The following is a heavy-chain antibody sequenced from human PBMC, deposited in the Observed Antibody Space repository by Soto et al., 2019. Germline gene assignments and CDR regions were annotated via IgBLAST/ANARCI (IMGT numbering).Heavy chain of an antibody. CDR1: GFTFSSYA. V-gene: IGHV3-30-3*01. J-gene: IGHJ4*02. CDR2: ISYDGSNK. Sequence: QVQLVESGGGVVQPGRSLRLSCAASGFTFSSYAMHWVRQAPGKGLEWVAVISYDGSNKYYADSVKGRFTISRDNSKNTLYLQMNSLRAEDTAVNYCARDEEDYWGQGTLVTVSS. CDR3: ARDEEDY.